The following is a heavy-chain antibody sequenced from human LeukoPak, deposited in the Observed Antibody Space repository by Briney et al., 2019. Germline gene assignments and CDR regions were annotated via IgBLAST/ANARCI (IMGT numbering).Heavy chain of an antibody. CDR2: TNSHGTST. Sequence: PRGSLRLSCAASGFTFSIYWMSWVRQGPGKGLVWVSRTNSHGTSTNYADSVKGRFTVSRDNSKNTLYLQMNSLRVEDTAVYYCASSLVGDGRGYDAFDIWGQGTMVTVSS. CDR1: GFTFSIYW. CDR3: ASSLVGDGRGYDAFDI. J-gene: IGHJ3*02. V-gene: IGHV3-74*01. D-gene: IGHD1-26*01.